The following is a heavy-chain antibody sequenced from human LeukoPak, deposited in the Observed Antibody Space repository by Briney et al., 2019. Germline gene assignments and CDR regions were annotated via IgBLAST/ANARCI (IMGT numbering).Heavy chain of an antibody. CDR2: ITGRST. D-gene: IGHD1-1*01. CDR3: AKVVGTSGWYFDY. CDR1: GFTFSNYA. Sequence: AESLRLSCAASGFTFSNYAIAWVRQAPGKGLEWVSGITGRSTYYADSVKGRFTISRDISKNTLYVQMNSLRAEDTAVYYCAKVVGTSGWYFDYWGQGTLVTVSS. V-gene: IGHV3-23*01. J-gene: IGHJ4*02.